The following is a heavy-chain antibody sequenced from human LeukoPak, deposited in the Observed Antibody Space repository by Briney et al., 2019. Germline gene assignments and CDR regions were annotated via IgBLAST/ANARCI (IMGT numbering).Heavy chain of an antibody. Sequence: GGSLRLSCAASGFTVSSNYMSWVRQAPGKGLEWVSVIYSGGSTYYADCVKGRFTISRDNSKNTLYLQMNSLRAEDTAVYYCARGSKSPGSYYFDYWGQGTLVTVSS. J-gene: IGHJ4*02. CDR3: ARGSKSPGSYYFDY. D-gene: IGHD4-11*01. V-gene: IGHV3-53*01. CDR1: GFTVSSNY. CDR2: IYSGGST.